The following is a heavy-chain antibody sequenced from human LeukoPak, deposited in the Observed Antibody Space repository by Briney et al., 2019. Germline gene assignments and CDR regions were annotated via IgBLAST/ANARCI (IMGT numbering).Heavy chain of an antibody. CDR3: AKGYIQLWWFDY. CDR2: ISVSGDGA. Sequence: GGSLRLSCAASGFTFSTYAMSWVRQAPGKGLQWVSLISVSGDGAHYADSVKGRFTISRDNSKNTVYLQMTNLRAEDTAVHYCAKGYIQLWWFDYWGQGTLATVSS. J-gene: IGHJ4*02. D-gene: IGHD2-21*01. V-gene: IGHV3-23*01. CDR1: GFTFSTYA.